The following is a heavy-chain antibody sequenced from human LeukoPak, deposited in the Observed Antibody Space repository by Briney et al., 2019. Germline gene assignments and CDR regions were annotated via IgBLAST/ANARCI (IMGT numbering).Heavy chain of an antibody. J-gene: IGHJ4*02. CDR2: INAGNGNT. D-gene: IGHD6-13*01. V-gene: IGHV1-3*01. CDR3: ARDPIGSRWPYYFDY. Sequence: ASVKVSCKASGYTFTTYAMHWMRQAPGQRLEWMGWINAGNGNTKYSQKFQARVTITRDTSASTAYMELSSLRSEDTAVYYCARDPIGSRWPYYFDYWGQGTLVTVSS. CDR1: GYTFTTYA.